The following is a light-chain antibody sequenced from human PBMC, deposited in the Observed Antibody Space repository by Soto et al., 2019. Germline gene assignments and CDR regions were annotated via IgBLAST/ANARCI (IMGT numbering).Light chain of an antibody. CDR2: DVS. V-gene: IGLV2-11*01. J-gene: IGLJ1*01. CDR3: CSYAGSYFYV. CDR1: SSDVGGYNY. Sequence: QSVLTQPRSVSGSPGQSVTISCTGTSSDVGGYNYVSWYQQHPGKAPKLMIYDVSKRPSGVPDRSSGSKSGNTASLTISGLQAEDEADYYCCSYAGSYFYVFXTGTKVTVL.